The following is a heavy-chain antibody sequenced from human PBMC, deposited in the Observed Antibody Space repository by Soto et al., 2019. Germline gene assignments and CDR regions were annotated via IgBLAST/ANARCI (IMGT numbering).Heavy chain of an antibody. D-gene: IGHD1-20*01. CDR1: GFSLSTSGVG. CDR2: IYWNDDK. CDR3: ARRRGYNWNNPAFDY. J-gene: IGHJ4*02. Sequence: SGPTLVNPTQTLTLTCTFSGFSLSTSGVGVGWIRQPPGKAREWLALIYWNDDKKYSPSLKSRLGITKDTFRNQVVLTMTNVDPLETATYYCARRRGYNWNNPAFDYWGQGALVTVSS. V-gene: IGHV2-5*01.